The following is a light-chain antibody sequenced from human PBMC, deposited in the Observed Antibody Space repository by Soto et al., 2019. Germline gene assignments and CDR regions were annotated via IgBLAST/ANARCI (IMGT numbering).Light chain of an antibody. J-gene: IGKJ4*01. V-gene: IGKV3-15*01. CDR2: GAS. CDR3: QQRSNWPLGLT. Sequence: EIVMTQSPGTLSVSPGERATLSCRASQSVSSNLAWYQQKPGQAPRLLIYGASTRATGIPARFSGSGSGTEFTLTISSLEPEDFAVYYCQQRSNWPLGLTFGGGTKVEIK. CDR1: QSVSSN.